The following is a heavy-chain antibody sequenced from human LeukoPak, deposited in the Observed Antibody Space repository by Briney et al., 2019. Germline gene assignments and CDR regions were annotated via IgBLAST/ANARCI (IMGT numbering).Heavy chain of an antibody. J-gene: IGHJ3*02. CDR3: AKEYDILTGYYAFDI. V-gene: IGHV3-30*02. D-gene: IGHD3-9*01. CDR2: LRYDGSNK. CDR1: GFTFSSYG. Sequence: GGSLRLSCAASGFTFSSYGMHWDRQAPGKGLEWVAFLRYDGSNKYYADSVKGRFTISRDNSKNTLYLQMNSPRAEDTAVYYCAKEYDILTGYYAFDIWGQGTMVTVSS.